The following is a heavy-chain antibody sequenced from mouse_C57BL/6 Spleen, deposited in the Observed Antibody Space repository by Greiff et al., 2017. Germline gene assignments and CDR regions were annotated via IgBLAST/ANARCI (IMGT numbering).Heavy chain of an antibody. D-gene: IGHD1-1*01. CDR2: INYDGSST. Sequence: EVQLVESEGGLVQPGSSMKLSCTASGFTFSDYYMAWVRQVPEKGLEWVANINYDGSSTDYLHSLKSRFIISRDNAKNSLYLQMSSLKSEDTATYYCARRDYGSSYGWYFDVWGTGTTVTVSS. V-gene: IGHV5-16*02. CDR3: ARRDYGSSYGWYFDV. J-gene: IGHJ1*03. CDR1: GFTFSDYY.